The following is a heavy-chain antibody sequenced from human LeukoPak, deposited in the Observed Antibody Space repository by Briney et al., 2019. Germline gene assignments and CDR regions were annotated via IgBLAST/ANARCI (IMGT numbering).Heavy chain of an antibody. Sequence: GGSLRLSCETSGFTFTNHWMSWVRQAPGKGLEWVANIKKDGSEQYYVDSVKGRFTISRDNAKNSLYPQMNSLRAEDTAVYYCARSQINYDSSGYYDYWGQGTLVTVSS. CDR1: GFTFTNHW. CDR2: IKKDGSEQ. CDR3: ARSQINYDSSGYYDY. D-gene: IGHD3-22*01. J-gene: IGHJ4*02. V-gene: IGHV3-7*01.